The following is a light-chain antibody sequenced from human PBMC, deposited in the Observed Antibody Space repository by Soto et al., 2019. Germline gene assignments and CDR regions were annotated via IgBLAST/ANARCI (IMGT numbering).Light chain of an antibody. CDR2: DAS. CDR3: QRRTNLFT. V-gene: IGKV3-11*01. J-gene: IGKJ3*01. Sequence: EIVLTQSPATLSLSPGERATLSCRASQSVSSYLAWYQQKPGQAPRLLIYDASNRATGIPARFSGSGSGTDFPLPISSLEPEDFAVYSCQRRTNLFTCAPGPKVDTK. CDR1: QSVSSY.